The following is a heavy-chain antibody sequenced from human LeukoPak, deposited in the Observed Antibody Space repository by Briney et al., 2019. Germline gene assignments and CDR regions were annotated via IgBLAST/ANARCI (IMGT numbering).Heavy chain of an antibody. V-gene: IGHV4-31*03. Sequence: SSETLSLTCTVSGGSISSGAYYWSWIRQHPGKGLEWIGYIYYSGSTYYNPSLKSRVTISVDTSKNQFSLKLSSVTAADTAVYYCASSGDFWSGYSSYFDYWGQGTLVTVSS. CDR3: ASSGDFWSGYSSYFDY. CDR1: GGSISSGAYY. D-gene: IGHD3-3*01. CDR2: IYYSGST. J-gene: IGHJ4*02.